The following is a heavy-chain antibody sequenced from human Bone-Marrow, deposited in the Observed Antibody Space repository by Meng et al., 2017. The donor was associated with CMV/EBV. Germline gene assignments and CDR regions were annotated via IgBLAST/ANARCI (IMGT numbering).Heavy chain of an antibody. V-gene: IGHV4-39*01. CDR3: ERLRCDSKKGAFDI. D-gene: IGHD2-21*01. Sequence: SETLSLTCTVSGDSISNTNYYWGRIRQPPGQGLEWIGNIYYSGTTYHNTFLKSRVAISLDSSRTQFSLRLRSVTATDTAVYYCERLRCDSKKGAFDIWGPGTMVTVSS. CDR2: IYYSGTT. CDR1: GDSISNTNYY. J-gene: IGHJ3*02.